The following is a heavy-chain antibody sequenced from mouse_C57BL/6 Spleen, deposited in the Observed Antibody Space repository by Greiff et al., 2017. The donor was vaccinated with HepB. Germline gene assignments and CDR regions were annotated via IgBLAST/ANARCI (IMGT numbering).Heavy chain of an antibody. CDR2: IYPGSGST. J-gene: IGHJ3*01. Sequence: QVQLQQPGAELVKPGASVKMSCKASGYTFTSYWITWVKQRPGQGLEWIGDIYPGSGSTNYNEKFKSKATLTVDTSSSTAYMQLSSLTSEDAAVYYGAREGYSRGVAYWGQGTLVTVSA. V-gene: IGHV1-55*01. CDR1: GYTFTSYW. CDR3: AREGYSRGVAY. D-gene: IGHD2-12*01.